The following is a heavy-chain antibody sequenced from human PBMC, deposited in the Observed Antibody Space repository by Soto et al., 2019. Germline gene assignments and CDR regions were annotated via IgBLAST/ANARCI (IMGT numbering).Heavy chain of an antibody. J-gene: IGHJ4*02. CDR1: GFTVSTNY. V-gene: IGHV3-66*01. CDR3: LGNDYGAF. CDR2: IYSDGRT. Sequence: EVQLVESGGGWVQPGGSLRLSCAASGFTVSTNYMTGVRQAPGKGLEWVSVIYSDGRTYYADSVKGRFTISRDNFKDTLFLQMHGLRAEDTAVYYCLGNDYGAFWGKGTLVTVSS.